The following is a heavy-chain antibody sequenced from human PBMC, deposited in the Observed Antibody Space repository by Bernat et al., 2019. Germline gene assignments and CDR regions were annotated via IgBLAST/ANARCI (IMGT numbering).Heavy chain of an antibody. CDR3: ARDQIAVAGTNWYFDL. Sequence: QVQLQQWGAGLLKPSETLSLTCAVYGGSFSGYSWTWIRQPPGKGLEWIGEISHSGRTNYNPSLKSRVTISIDTSKNQFSLSLSSVTAADTALYYCARDQIAVAGTNWYFDLWGRGTLVTVSS. D-gene: IGHD6-19*01. J-gene: IGHJ2*01. CDR1: GGSFSGYS. V-gene: IGHV4-34*01. CDR2: ISHSGRT.